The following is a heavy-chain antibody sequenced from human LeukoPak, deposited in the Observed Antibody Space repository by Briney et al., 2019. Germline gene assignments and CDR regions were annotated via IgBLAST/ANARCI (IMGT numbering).Heavy chain of an antibody. D-gene: IGHD2-15*01. V-gene: IGHV1-69*13. J-gene: IGHJ4*02. CDR3: ARDRSSWGGGIDY. Sequence: SVKVSCKASGGTFSSYAISWVRQAPGQRLEWMGGIIPIFDTANYAQKFQGRVTITADESTSTAYMELSSLRSEDTAVYYCARDRSSWGGGIDYWGQGTLVTVSS. CDR1: GGTFSSYA. CDR2: IIPIFDTA.